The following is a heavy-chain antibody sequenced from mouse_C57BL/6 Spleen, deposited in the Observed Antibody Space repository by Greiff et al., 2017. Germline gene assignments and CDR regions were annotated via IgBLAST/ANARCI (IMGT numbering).Heavy chain of an antibody. Sequence: QVQLQQPGAELVKPGASVTLSCKASGYTFTSYWMHWVKQRPGRGLEWIGRIDPNSGGTKYNEKFKGKATLTVDKASSTAYMQLSSLTSEDSAVYYFAREGAPITTVVRYCFDDRGQGTTLTVS. D-gene: IGHD1-1*01. CDR2: IDPNSGGT. J-gene: IGHJ2*01. CDR3: AREGAPITTVVRYCFDD. CDR1: GYTFTSYW. V-gene: IGHV1-72*01.